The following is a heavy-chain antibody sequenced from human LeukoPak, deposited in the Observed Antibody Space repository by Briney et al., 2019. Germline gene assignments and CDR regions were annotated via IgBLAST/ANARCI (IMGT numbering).Heavy chain of an antibody. V-gene: IGHV3-7*01. CDR2: LKQDGSEK. CDR3: ARDDGFYSASGIYQNYFDH. D-gene: IGHD3-10*01. CDR1: GFTFSAYW. Sequence: GGSLGLSCAASGFTFSAYWMSWVRQAPGKGMEWVANLKQDGSEKYYVDSVKCRFTISRDNAKNSLYLQMNSLRGEDTAVYYCARDDGFYSASGIYQNYFDHWGQGILVTVSP. J-gene: IGHJ4*02.